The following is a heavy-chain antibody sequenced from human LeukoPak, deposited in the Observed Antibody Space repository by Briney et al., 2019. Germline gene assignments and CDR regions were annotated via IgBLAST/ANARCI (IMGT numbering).Heavy chain of an antibody. CDR3: ARGDFATGFFDF. J-gene: IGHJ4*02. V-gene: IGHV4-61*02. CDR1: DDSISSNNYY. Sequence: PSQTLSLTCTVSDDSISSNNYYWSWIRQPAGKGLEWIGRISTSGYTNYSPSLESRLTISVDTPNNQISLKLSSVTATDTAVYFCARGDFATGFFDFWGQGTLVTVSS. CDR2: ISTSGYT. D-gene: IGHD1-1*01.